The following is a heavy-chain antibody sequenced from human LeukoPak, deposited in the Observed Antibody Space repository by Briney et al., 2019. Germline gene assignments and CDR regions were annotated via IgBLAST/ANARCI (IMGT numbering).Heavy chain of an antibody. CDR2: ISGSGGST. D-gene: IGHD1-7*01. CDR1: GFTFSSYA. J-gene: IGHJ4*02. CDR3: AKRPRIKDNWNYPLDY. Sequence: PGGSLRLSCAASGFTFSSYAVSWVRQAPGKGLEWVSAISGSGGSTYYADSVKGRFTISRDNSKNTLYLQMNSLRAEDTAVYYCAKRPRIKDNWNYPLDYWGQGTLVTVSS. V-gene: IGHV3-23*01.